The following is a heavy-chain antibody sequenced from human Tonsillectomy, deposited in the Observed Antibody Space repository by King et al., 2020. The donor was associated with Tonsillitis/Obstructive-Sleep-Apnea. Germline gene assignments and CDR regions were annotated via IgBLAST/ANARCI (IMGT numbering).Heavy chain of an antibody. Sequence: VQLVESGGGLVQPGRSLRLSCTASGFTFGDYAMSWVRQAPGKGLEWVGFIRSKAYGGTTEYAASVKGRFNISRDDSKSVTYLQMNSLKTADTAVYNCTRYPLSPYGDYWYFDVWGRGTLVTVSS. CDR3: TRYPLSPYGDYWYFDV. CDR2: IRSKAYGGTT. CDR1: GFTFGDYA. J-gene: IGHJ2*01. V-gene: IGHV3-49*04. D-gene: IGHD3-10*01.